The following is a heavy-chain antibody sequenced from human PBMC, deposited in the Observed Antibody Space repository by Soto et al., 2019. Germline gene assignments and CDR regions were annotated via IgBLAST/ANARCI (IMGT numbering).Heavy chain of an antibody. Sequence: SETLSLTCTVSGFSISSSSYYWGWIRQPPGKGLEWIGSIYYSGSTYYNPSLKSRVTISVDTSKNQFSLKLSSVTAADTAVYYCARHTYYDSSGYYLGPCNYWGQGTLVTVSS. CDR2: IYYSGST. V-gene: IGHV4-39*01. D-gene: IGHD3-22*01. CDR3: ARHTYYDSSGYYLGPCNY. CDR1: GFSISSSSYY. J-gene: IGHJ4*02.